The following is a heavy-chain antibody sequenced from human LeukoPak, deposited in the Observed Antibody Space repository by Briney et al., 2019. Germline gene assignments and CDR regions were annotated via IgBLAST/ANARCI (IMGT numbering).Heavy chain of an antibody. CDR3: ARDPIYDFWSGYYTYYYYGMDV. D-gene: IGHD3-3*01. CDR2: MNPNSGNT. V-gene: IGHV1-8*01. CDR1: GSTFTSYD. Sequence: ASVKVSCKASGSTFTSYDINWVRQATGQGLERMGWMNPNSGNTGYAQKFQGRVTMTRNTSISTAYMELSSLRSEDTAVYYCARDPIYDFWSGYYTYYYYGMDVWGQGTTVTVSS. J-gene: IGHJ6*02.